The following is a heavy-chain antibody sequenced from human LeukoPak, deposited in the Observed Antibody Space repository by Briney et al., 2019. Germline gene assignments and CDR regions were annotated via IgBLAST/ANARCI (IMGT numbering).Heavy chain of an antibody. V-gene: IGHV4-59*08. CDR2: IYYSGST. D-gene: IGHD6-19*01. Sequence: SETLSLTCTVSGGSISSYYWSWIRQPPGKGLEWIGYIYYSGSTNYNPSLKSRVTISVDTSKNQFSLKLSSVTAADTAVYYCARQGVSGWYMEVDYWGQGTLVTVSS. J-gene: IGHJ4*02. CDR1: GGSISSYY. CDR3: ARQGVSGWYMEVDY.